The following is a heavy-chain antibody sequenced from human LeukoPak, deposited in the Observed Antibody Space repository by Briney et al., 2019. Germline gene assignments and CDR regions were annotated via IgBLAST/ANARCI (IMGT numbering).Heavy chain of an antibody. V-gene: IGHV4-34*01. Sequence: SETLSLTCAVYGGSFSGYYWSWIRQPPGKGLEWIGEINHSGSTNYNPSLKSRVTISVDTSKNQFSLKLSSVTAADTAVYYCARPARPLHYYGSGKGWFDPWGQGTPVTVSS. D-gene: IGHD3-10*01. CDR2: INHSGST. CDR1: GGSFSGYY. CDR3: ARPARPLHYYGSGKGWFDP. J-gene: IGHJ5*02.